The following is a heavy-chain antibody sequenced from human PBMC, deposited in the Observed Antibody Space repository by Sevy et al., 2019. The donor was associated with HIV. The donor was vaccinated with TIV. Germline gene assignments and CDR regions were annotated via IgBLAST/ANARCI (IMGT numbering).Heavy chain of an antibody. V-gene: IGHV1-24*01. CDR1: GYTLTGFS. D-gene: IGHD3-22*01. CDR3: ATTMDYYVCSGYPFDY. Sequence: ASVKVSCKVTGYTLTGFSMHWVRQTPGKGLEWMGTFDPEDGETIYAQKFQGRAIMTEDTSADTAHMDLSSLTSEDTVVYYCATTMDYYVCSGYPFDYWGQGTLVSGSS. CDR2: FDPEDGET. J-gene: IGHJ4*02.